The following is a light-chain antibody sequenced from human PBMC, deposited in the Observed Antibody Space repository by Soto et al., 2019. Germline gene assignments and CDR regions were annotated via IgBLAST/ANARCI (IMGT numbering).Light chain of an antibody. CDR1: QSVSSN. CDR3: QQYNRWPVT. CDR2: GAS. V-gene: IGKV3-15*01. J-gene: IGKJ3*01. Sequence: EIVMTQSPATLSVSPGKRATLSCRASQSVSSNLAWYQQKPGQAPRLLIYGASTRATGITARFSGSGSGTEFTLTISSLQSADFAVYYCQQYNRWPVTFGPGTRVDI.